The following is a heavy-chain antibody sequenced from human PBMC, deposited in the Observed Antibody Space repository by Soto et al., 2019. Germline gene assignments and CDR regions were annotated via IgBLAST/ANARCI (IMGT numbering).Heavy chain of an antibody. CDR1: GFTFSSYS. D-gene: IGHD3-3*01. V-gene: IGHV3-48*02. CDR2: ISSSSSTI. Sequence: HPGGSLRLSCAASGFTFSSYSMNWVRQAPGKGLEWVSYISSSSSTIYYADSVKGRFTISRDNAKNSLYLQMNSLRDEDTAVYYCARDPPNGLEWFEYYFDYWGQGTLVTVSS. CDR3: ARDPPNGLEWFEYYFDY. J-gene: IGHJ4*02.